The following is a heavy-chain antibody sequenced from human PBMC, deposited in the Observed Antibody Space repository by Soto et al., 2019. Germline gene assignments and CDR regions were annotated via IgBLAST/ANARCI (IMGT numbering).Heavy chain of an antibody. Sequence: ASVKVSCKASGYTFTGYYMHWVRQAPGQGLEWMGWINPNSGGTNYAQKFQGWVTMTRDTSISTAYMELSRLRSDDTAVYYCARGIVGATTWYYFDYWGQGTLVTVSS. CDR3: ARGIVGATTWYYFDY. V-gene: IGHV1-2*04. CDR2: INPNSGGT. J-gene: IGHJ4*02. D-gene: IGHD1-26*01. CDR1: GYTFTGYY.